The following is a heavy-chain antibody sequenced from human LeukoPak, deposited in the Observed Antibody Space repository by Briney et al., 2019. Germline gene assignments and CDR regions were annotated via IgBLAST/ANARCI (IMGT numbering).Heavy chain of an antibody. D-gene: IGHD3-22*01. V-gene: IGHV3-30-3*01. CDR2: ISYDGSNK. CDR1: RFTFSSYS. CDR3: ARDGSSGAYYDSRGGIDY. Sequence: PGGSLRLSCTASRFTFSSYSLHWVRQAPGKGLEWVAVISYDGSNKYYADSVKGRFTISRDNSKNTLYLQMNSLRTEDTAVFYCARDGSSGAYYDSRGGIDYWGQGTLVTVSS. J-gene: IGHJ4*02.